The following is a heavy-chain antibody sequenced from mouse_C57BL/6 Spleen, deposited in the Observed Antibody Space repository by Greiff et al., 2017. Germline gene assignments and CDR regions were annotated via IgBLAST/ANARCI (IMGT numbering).Heavy chain of an antibody. J-gene: IGHJ4*01. Sequence: EVKLVESGGGLVKPGGSLKLSCAASGFTFSDYGMHWVRQAPEKGLEWVAYISSGSSTIYYADTVKGRFTISGDNAKNTLFLQMTSLRSEDTAMYYCARPVLGAMDYWGQGTSVTVSS. D-gene: IGHD4-1*01. CDR2: ISSGSSTI. CDR3: ARPVLGAMDY. CDR1: GFTFSDYG. V-gene: IGHV5-17*01.